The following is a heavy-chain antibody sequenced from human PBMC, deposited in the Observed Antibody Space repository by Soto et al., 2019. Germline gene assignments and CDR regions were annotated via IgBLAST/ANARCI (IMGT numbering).Heavy chain of an antibody. CDR2: VYTTGST. Sequence: KPSETLSLTCNVSGGSIRSYYWSWVRQPAGKALEWIGRVYTTGSTNYNPSLRSRVSISVDTSKNQFSLTVTSVTAADTAVYYCAREGASGFGMDVRGQGTTVTVSS. D-gene: IGHD1-26*01. V-gene: IGHV4-4*07. J-gene: IGHJ6*02. CDR1: GGSIRSYY. CDR3: AREGASGFGMDV.